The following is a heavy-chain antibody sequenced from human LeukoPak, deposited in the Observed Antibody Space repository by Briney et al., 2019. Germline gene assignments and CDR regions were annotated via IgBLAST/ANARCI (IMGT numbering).Heavy chain of an antibody. CDR3: ARDSRGGWSGYLDY. CDR2: IWHDGSSE. J-gene: IGHJ4*02. CDR1: GYTFSSYG. Sequence: GGSLRLSCAASGYTFSSYGTYWVRQAPGKGLEWVAVIWHDGSSEFYGDSVKGRFSISRDDSKNKVYLQMNSLRGEDTALYFCARDSRGGWSGYLDYWGQGTLVIVSS. V-gene: IGHV3-33*07. D-gene: IGHD6-19*01.